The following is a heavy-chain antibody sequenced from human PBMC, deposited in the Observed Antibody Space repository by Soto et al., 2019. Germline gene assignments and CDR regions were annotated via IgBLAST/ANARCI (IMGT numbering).Heavy chain of an antibody. V-gene: IGHV1-3*01. J-gene: IGHJ6*02. D-gene: IGHD3-9*01. Sequence: ASVKVSCKASGYTFSSYAMHWVRQAPGQRLEWMGWINAGNGNRKYSQKFQGRVTITRDTSASTAYMELSSLRSEDTAVYYCARQYYGIPPHGMDVWGQGTTVTVSS. CDR3: ARQYYGIPPHGMDV. CDR1: GYTFSSYA. CDR2: INAGNGNR.